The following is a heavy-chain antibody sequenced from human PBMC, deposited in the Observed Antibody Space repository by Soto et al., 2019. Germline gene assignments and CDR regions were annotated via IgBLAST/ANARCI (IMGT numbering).Heavy chain of an antibody. Sequence: QVQLVQSGGEVKKPGASVKVSCQASGYTFSDYAISWVRQAPGQGREWMGWISASTRNTDQAQNFQGRVIMTLDTSTKTAYMELRSLRSDDTAVYYCVRCYCSVGSCYACWHFDLWGRGTLVTVSS. CDR3: VRCYCSVGSCYACWHFDL. CDR2: ISASTRNT. V-gene: IGHV1-18*01. J-gene: IGHJ2*01. CDR1: GYTFSDYA. D-gene: IGHD2-15*01.